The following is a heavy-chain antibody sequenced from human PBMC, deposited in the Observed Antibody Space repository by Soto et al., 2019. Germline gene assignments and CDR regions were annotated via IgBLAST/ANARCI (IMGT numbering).Heavy chain of an antibody. CDR3: ARDSRYSGSYYVFDF. V-gene: IGHV4-61*08. CDR1: GGSVSSGGYY. D-gene: IGHD1-26*01. J-gene: IGHJ4*02. CDR2: IYYSGST. Sequence: SETLSLTCTVSGGSVSSGGYYWSWIRQPPGKGLEWIGYIYYSGSTNYNPSLKSRVTISVDTSKNQFSLKLSSVTAADTAVYYCARDSRYSGSYYVFDFWGQGTLVTVSS.